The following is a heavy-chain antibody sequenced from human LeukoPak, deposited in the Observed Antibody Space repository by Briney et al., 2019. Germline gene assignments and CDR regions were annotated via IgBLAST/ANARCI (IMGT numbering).Heavy chain of an antibody. CDR1: GFTFSSYG. CDR3: AKMGEWQQQPKQWLVHEYYYYGMDV. V-gene: IGHV3-30*18. D-gene: IGHD6-19*01. CDR2: ISYDGSNK. Sequence: GGSLRLSCAASGFTFSSYGMHWVRQAPGKGLEWVAVISYDGSNKYYADSVKGRFTISRDNSKNTLYLQMNSLRAEDTAVYYCAKMGEWQQQPKQWLVHEYYYYGMDVWGQGTTVTVSS. J-gene: IGHJ6*02.